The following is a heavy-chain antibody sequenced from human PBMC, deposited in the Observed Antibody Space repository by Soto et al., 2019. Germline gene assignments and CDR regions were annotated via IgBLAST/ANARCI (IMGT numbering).Heavy chain of an antibody. CDR1: GFSFSISP. V-gene: IGHV3-30-3*01. CDR2: ISYDGTNK. Sequence: GGSLRLSCAASGFSFSISPMHWVRQAPGKGPEWVALISYDGTNKFYADSVKGRFTITRDNSKSTLYLQVDSLRPEDAAVYYCARDPKTSGGQHWAFNYFDSWGQGTLVTVSS. D-gene: IGHD7-27*01. J-gene: IGHJ4*02. CDR3: ARDPKTSGGQHWAFNYFDS.